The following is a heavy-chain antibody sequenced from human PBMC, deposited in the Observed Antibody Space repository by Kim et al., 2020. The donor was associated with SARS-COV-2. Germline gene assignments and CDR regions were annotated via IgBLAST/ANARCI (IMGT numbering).Heavy chain of an antibody. CDR2: IYYSGST. Sequence: SETLSLTCTVSGGSISSYYWSWIRQPPGKGLEWIGYIYYSGSTNYNPSLKSRVTISVDTSKNQFSLKLSSVTAADTAVYYCAKGGPSRRQGYYYYYGMDVWVQGTTVTVSS. CDR3: AKGGPSRRQGYYYYYGMDV. D-gene: IGHD2-2*01. CDR1: GGSISSYY. V-gene: IGHV4-59*13. J-gene: IGHJ6*02.